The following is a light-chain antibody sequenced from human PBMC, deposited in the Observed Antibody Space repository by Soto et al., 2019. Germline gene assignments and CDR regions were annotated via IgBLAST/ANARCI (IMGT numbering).Light chain of an antibody. CDR2: GNS. V-gene: IGLV1-40*01. CDR3: QSYDSSPSGWGV. CDR1: SSNIGAGYD. Sequence: QSVLTQPPSVSGAPGQRVTISCTGSSSNIGAGYDVHWYQQLPGTAPKLLIYGNSNRPSGVPDRFSGSKSGTSASLAITGLQAEDEADYYCQSYDSSPSGWGVFGGGTKLTVL. J-gene: IGLJ3*02.